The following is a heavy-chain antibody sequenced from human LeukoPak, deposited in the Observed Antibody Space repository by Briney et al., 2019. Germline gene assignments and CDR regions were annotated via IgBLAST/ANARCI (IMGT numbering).Heavy chain of an antibody. Sequence: GGSLRLSCAASGFNFRSDWMNWVRQAPGKGLEWVANINQDGSTKNYVDSVKGRFTISRDNSKNTLYLQMNSLRAEDTAVYYCAREEHVDIVATGPYYYYGMDVWGQGTTVTVSS. D-gene: IGHD5-12*01. V-gene: IGHV3-7*01. CDR2: INQDGSTK. CDR1: GFNFRSDW. CDR3: AREEHVDIVATGPYYYYGMDV. J-gene: IGHJ6*02.